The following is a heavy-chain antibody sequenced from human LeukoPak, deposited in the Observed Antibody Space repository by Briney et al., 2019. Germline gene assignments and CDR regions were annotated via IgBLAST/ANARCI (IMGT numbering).Heavy chain of an antibody. Sequence: GGSLRLSCAASGFTSSSYGMHWVRQAPGKGLEWVAFIRYDGSNKYYADSVKGRFTISRDNSKNTLYLQMNSLRAEDTAVYYCAKDLHFWSGYSNTDDAFDIWGQGTMVTVSS. CDR1: GFTSSSYG. CDR2: IRYDGSNK. CDR3: AKDLHFWSGYSNTDDAFDI. J-gene: IGHJ3*02. V-gene: IGHV3-30*02. D-gene: IGHD3-3*02.